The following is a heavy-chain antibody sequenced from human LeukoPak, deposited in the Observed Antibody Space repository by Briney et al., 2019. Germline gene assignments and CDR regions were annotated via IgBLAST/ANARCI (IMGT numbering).Heavy chain of an antibody. CDR3: ARDRYSGFDSGTDY. D-gene: IGHD5-12*01. J-gene: IGHJ4*02. V-gene: IGHV3-64*01. CDR1: GFTFSSYG. Sequence: GGSLRLSCAASGFTFSSYGMHWGRQAPGKGLEHVSGIRSNGGSTYYANSVKGRFTISRDNSKNTLYLQMGSLRAEDMGVYYCARDRYSGFDSGTDYWGQGTLVTVSS. CDR2: IRSNGGST.